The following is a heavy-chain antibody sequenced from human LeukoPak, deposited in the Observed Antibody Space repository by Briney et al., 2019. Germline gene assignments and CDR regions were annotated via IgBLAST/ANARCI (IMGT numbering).Heavy chain of an antibody. J-gene: IGHJ4*02. CDR3: AREGNDYYYDQ. D-gene: IGHD3-16*01. V-gene: IGHV3-21*01. CDR2: ITGDCKYI. CDR1: GFTFSNYG. Sequence: GGSLRLSCAASGFTFSNYGMGWVRQPPGKGLEWVSSITGDCKYITYADSVKGRFTISRDNAKNSLYLQVASLRGDDTATYYCAREGNDYYYDQWGQGTLVTVSP.